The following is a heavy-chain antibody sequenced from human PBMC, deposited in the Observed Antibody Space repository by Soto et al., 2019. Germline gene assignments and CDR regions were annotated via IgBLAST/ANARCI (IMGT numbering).Heavy chain of an antibody. CDR3: ARHSTSPPRPFDI. V-gene: IGHV5-51*01. CDR1: GYSFSTYW. D-gene: IGHD6-13*01. CDR2: IYPPDPDT. Sequence: GESLKISCKASGYSFSTYWIGWVRQMPGKGLEWMGMIYPPDPDTRYNPSLKGQVTISVDKSISTAYLQWSSLKAADTAIYYCARHSTSPPRPFDIWGQGTMVT. J-gene: IGHJ3*02.